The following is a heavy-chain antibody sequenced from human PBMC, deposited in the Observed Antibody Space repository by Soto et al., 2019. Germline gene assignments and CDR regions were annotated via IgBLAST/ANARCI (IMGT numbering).Heavy chain of an antibody. CDR1: GGSISIGGYY. D-gene: IGHD2-15*01. CDR3: ASHCSGGSCYSRDY. Sequence: PSETLSLTCTVSGGSISIGGYYWSCIRQHPGKGLEWIGYIYYSGSTYYNPSLKSRVTISVDTSKNQFSLKLSSVTAADTAVYYCASHCSGGSCYSRDYWGQGTLVTVSS. V-gene: IGHV4-31*03. J-gene: IGHJ4*02. CDR2: IYYSGST.